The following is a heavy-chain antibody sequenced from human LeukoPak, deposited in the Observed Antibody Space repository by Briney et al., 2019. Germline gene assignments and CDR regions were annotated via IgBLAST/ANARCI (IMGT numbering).Heavy chain of an antibody. J-gene: IGHJ4*02. D-gene: IGHD4-23*01. CDR1: GYTFTGYY. CDR2: INPNSGGT. CDR3: ARDRYYGGNTFDY. V-gene: IGHV1-2*02. Sequence: APVKVSCKASGYTFTGYYMHWVRQAPGQGLEWMGWINPNSGGTNYAQKFQGRVTMTRDTSISTAYMELSRLRSDDTAVYYCARDRYYGGNTFDYWGQGTLVTVSS.